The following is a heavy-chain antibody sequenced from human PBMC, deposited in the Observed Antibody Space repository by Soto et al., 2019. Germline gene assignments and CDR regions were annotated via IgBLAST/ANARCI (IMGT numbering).Heavy chain of an antibody. V-gene: IGHV1-69*01. Sequence: QVQLVQAGAEAKKPGSSVKVSCKASGGTFSSYTISWVRQAPGQGLEWMGGIIPMFGTTNYAQKFQVRVTITADESTSTACMELFSLRSEDTAVYYCARGDDILTGSNWFDPWGQGTLLTVSS. CDR2: IIPMFGTT. D-gene: IGHD3-9*01. J-gene: IGHJ5*02. CDR1: GGTFSSYT. CDR3: ARGDDILTGSNWFDP.